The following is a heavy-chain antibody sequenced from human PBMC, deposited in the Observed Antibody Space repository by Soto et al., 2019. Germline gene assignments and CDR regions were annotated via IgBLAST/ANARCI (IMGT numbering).Heavy chain of an antibody. CDR3: ARARYDSSGSVWFDP. CDR1: GGSISSYY. Sequence: LSLTCTVSGGSISSYYWSWIRQPPGKGLEWIGYIYYSGSTNYNPSLKSRVTISVDTSKNQFSLKLSSVTAADTAVYYCARARYDSSGSVWFDPWGQGTLVTVSS. J-gene: IGHJ5*02. CDR2: IYYSGST. D-gene: IGHD3-22*01. V-gene: IGHV4-59*01.